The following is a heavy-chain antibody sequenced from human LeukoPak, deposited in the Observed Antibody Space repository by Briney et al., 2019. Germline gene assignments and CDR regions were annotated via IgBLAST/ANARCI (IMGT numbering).Heavy chain of an antibody. V-gene: IGHV4-31*03. CDR2: IYYSGST. CDR3: ARAHHNLGYCSGGSCDTWFDP. D-gene: IGHD2-15*01. Sequence: SETLSLTCTVSGGSISSGGYYWSWIRQHPGKGLEWIGYIYYSGSTYYNPSLKSRVTISVDTSKNQFSLKLSSVTAADTAVYYCARAHHNLGYCSGGSCDTWFDPWGRGTLVTVSS. J-gene: IGHJ5*02. CDR1: GGSISSGGYY.